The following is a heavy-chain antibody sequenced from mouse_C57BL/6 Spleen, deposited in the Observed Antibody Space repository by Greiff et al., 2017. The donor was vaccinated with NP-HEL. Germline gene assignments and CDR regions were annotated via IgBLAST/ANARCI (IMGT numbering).Heavy chain of an antibody. D-gene: IGHD1-1*01. CDR1: GFTFTDYY. Sequence: DVKLVESGGGLVQPGGSLSLSCAASGFTFTDYYMSWVRQPPGKALEWLGFIRNKANGYTTEYSASVKGRFTISRDNSHSILYLQMNALRAEDSATYYCARYNYGPYYFDYWGQGTTLTVSS. J-gene: IGHJ2*01. V-gene: IGHV7-3*01. CDR3: ARYNYGPYYFDY. CDR2: IRNKANGYTT.